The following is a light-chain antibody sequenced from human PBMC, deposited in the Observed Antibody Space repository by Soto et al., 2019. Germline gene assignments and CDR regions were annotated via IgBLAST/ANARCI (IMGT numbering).Light chain of an antibody. V-gene: IGKV1-39*01. CDR1: QSIRSN. CDR3: QQNYSSPET. Sequence: MTQSPATLSVSVGDRVTITCRASQSIRSNLAWYQQKPGKAPKLLIHTASTMQSEVPSRFSGSGSGTDFTLTISSLQPEDFATYYCQQNYSSPETFGQGTKVDIK. J-gene: IGKJ1*01. CDR2: TAS.